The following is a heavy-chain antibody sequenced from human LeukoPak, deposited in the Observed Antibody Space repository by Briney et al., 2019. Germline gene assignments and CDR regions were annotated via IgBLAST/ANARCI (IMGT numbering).Heavy chain of an antibody. D-gene: IGHD6-13*01. CDR3: ARGIAAGDFDY. CDR1: GDSISSSSYF. V-gene: IGHV4-39*07. J-gene: IGHJ4*02. CDR2: IYYSGST. Sequence: SETLSLTCTASGDSISSSSYFWGWIRQPPGKGLEWIGSIYYSGSTSYSPSLKSRVTISVDTSKSQFSLKLSSVTAADTAVYYCARGIAAGDFDYWAREPWSPSPQ.